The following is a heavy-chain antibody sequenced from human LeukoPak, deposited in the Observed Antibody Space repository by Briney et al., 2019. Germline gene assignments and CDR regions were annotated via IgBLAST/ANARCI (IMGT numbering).Heavy chain of an antibody. V-gene: IGHV3-23*01. CDR2: ISGSGGST. CDR1: GFTFSSYA. D-gene: IGHD3-10*01. Sequence: GGSLRLSCAASGFTFSSYAMSWVRQAPGKGLEWVSAISGSGGSTYYADSVKGRFTISRDNSKNTLYLQMNSLRAEDTAVYYCARSPFYGSGSFDAFDIWGQGTMVTVSS. J-gene: IGHJ3*02. CDR3: ARSPFYGSGSFDAFDI.